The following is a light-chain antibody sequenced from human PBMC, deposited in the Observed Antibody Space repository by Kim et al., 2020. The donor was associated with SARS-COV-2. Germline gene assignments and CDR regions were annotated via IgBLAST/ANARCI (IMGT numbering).Light chain of an antibody. CDR3: QQDYNLPPFT. CDR2: GAS. Sequence: PGERVNLSCRASQSVSSSYLTWYQQKPGQAPRLLIYGASTRATSIPARFSGSGSGTDFTLTISSLQPEDFAVYYCQQDYNLPPFTFGPGTKVDIK. J-gene: IGKJ3*01. V-gene: IGKV3D-7*01. CDR1: QSVSSSY.